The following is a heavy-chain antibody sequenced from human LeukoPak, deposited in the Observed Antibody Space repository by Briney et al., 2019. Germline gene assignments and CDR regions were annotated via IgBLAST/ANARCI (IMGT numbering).Heavy chain of an antibody. CDR1: GFTFSSYG. CDR3: ARVKWELLSRWFDP. Sequence: GGSLRLSCAASGFTFSSYGMHWVRQAPGKGLEWVAVIWYDGSNKYYADSVKGRFTISRDNAKNSLYLQMNSLRAEDTAVYYCARVKWELLSRWFDPWGQGTLVTVSS. J-gene: IGHJ5*02. D-gene: IGHD1-26*01. CDR2: IWYDGSNK. V-gene: IGHV3-33*01.